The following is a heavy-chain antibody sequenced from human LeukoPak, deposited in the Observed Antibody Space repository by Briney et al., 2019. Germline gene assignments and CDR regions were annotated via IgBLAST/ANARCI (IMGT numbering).Heavy chain of an antibody. CDR2: IWFDGTNK. J-gene: IGHJ4*02. CDR3: AKARGSGWHDPWYLDY. V-gene: IGHV3-33*06. Sequence: GGSLRLXCAASGFTFSNYAMHWVRQAPGTGLELVAVIWFDGTNKYYGDSERGRFTISRDNSKNRLYLQMNSLRAEDTAVYYCAKARGSGWHDPWYLDYWGQGTLVTVSS. CDR1: GFTFSNYA. D-gene: IGHD6-19*01.